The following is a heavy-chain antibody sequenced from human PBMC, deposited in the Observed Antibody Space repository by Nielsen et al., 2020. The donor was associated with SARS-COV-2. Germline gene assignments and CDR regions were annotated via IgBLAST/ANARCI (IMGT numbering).Heavy chain of an antibody. CDR1: GFTFSSYG. CDR3: AKSGAVGARWVSNGMDV. CDR2: ISYDGSNK. D-gene: IGHD1-26*01. Sequence: GGSLRLSCAASGFTFSSYGMHWVRQAPGKGLEWVAVISYDGSNKYCADSVKGRFTISRDNSKNTLYLQMNSLRAEDRAVYHCAKSGAVGARWVSNGMDVWGQGTTVTVSS. J-gene: IGHJ6*02. V-gene: IGHV3-30*18.